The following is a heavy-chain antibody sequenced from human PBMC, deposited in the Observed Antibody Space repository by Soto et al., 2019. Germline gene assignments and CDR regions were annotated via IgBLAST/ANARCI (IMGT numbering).Heavy chain of an antibody. Sequence: SETLSLTCTVSGGSISSYYWSWIRQPPGKGLEWIGYIYYSGSTNYNPSLKSRVAISVDTSKNQFSLKLSSVTAADTAVYYCARGVLLELRGYNWFDPWGQGXLVTVYS. CDR3: ARGVLLELRGYNWFDP. D-gene: IGHD1-7*01. J-gene: IGHJ5*02. V-gene: IGHV4-59*01. CDR1: GGSISSYY. CDR2: IYYSGST.